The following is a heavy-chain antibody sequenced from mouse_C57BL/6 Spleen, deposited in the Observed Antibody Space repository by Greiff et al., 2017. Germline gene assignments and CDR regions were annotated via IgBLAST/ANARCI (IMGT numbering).Heavy chain of an antibody. CDR3: TRYGNSYYFDD. Sequence: VQLQQSGAELVRPGASVTLSCKASGYTFTDYEMHWVKQTPVHGLEWIGAIDPETGGTAYNQKFKGKAILTADKSSSTAYMELRSLTSEDSAVYYCTRYGNSYYFDDWGQGTTLTVSS. CDR1: GYTFTDYE. J-gene: IGHJ2*01. CDR2: IDPETGGT. V-gene: IGHV1-15*01. D-gene: IGHD2-1*01.